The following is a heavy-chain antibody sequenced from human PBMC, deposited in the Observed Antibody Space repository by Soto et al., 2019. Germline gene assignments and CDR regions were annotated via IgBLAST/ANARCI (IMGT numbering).Heavy chain of an antibody. CDR3: ARCYYYYMDV. V-gene: IGHV4-61*01. J-gene: IGHJ6*03. Sequence: SETLSLTCTVSGGSVSSGSYYWSWIRQPPGKGLEWIGYIYYSGSTNYNPSLKSRVTISVDTSKNQFSLKLSSVTAADTAVYYCARCYYYYMDVWGKGTTVTVSS. CDR2: IYYSGST. CDR1: GGSVSSGSYY.